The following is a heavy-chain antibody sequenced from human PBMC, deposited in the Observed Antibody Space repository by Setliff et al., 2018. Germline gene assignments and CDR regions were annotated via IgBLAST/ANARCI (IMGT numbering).Heavy chain of an antibody. V-gene: IGHV1-24*01. CDR1: GYTLTKLS. CDR2: FDPEDGET. Sequence: VASVKVSCKVSGYTLTKLSMHWVRQAPGKGLEWMGGFDPEDGETIYAQKFQGRVTMTEDTSTDTAYMELSSLRSEDTAVYYCATQPLQWELLGFDYWGQGTLVTVSS. CDR3: ATQPLQWELLGFDY. J-gene: IGHJ4*02. D-gene: IGHD1-26*01.